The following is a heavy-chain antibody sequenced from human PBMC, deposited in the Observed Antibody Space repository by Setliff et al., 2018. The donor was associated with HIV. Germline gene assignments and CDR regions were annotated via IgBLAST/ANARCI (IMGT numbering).Heavy chain of an antibody. CDR1: GGSFSEYY. J-gene: IGHJ4*02. Sequence: SETLSLTCAVYGGSFSEYYWSWIRQSPGKGLEWIGEINHSGSTNYNPSLKSRVTISVDTSRSQFSLKLSSVTAADTAVYYCARGRDKYGPIDYWGQGTLVTVSS. V-gene: IGHV4-34*01. D-gene: IGHD3-10*01. CDR3: ARGRDKYGPIDY. CDR2: INHSGST.